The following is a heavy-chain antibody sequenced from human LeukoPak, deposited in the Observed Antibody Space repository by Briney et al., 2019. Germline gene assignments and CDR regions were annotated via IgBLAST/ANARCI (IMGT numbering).Heavy chain of an antibody. V-gene: IGHV1-2*02. CDR1: GYTFTGYY. CDR3: ARGFTYYYDSSGSDY. D-gene: IGHD3-22*01. CDR2: INPNSGGT. Sequence: ASVKVSCKASGYTFTGYYMHWVRQAPGQGLEWMGWINPNSGGTNYAQKFQGRVTMTRDTSIRPAYVELSRLRADDTAVYYCARGFTYYYDSSGSDYWGQGTLVTVSS. J-gene: IGHJ4*02.